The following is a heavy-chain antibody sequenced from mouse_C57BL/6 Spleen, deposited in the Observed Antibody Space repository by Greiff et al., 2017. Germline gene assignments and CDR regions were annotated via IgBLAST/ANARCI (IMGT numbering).Heavy chain of an antibody. J-gene: IGHJ3*01. D-gene: IGHD2-2*01. CDR3: AGDPSGYDTFAY. V-gene: IGHV12-3*01. Sequence: LLESGPGLVKPSQSLFLTCSITGFPITSGYYWIWIRQSPGKPLEWMGYITHSGETFYNPSLQSPISITRETSKNQFFLQLNSVTTEDTAMYYCAGDPSGYDTFAYWGQGTLVTVSA. CDR2: ITHSGET. CDR1: GFPITSGYY.